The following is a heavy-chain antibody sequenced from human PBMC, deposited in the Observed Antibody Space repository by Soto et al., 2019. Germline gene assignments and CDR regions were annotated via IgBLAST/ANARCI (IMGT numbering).Heavy chain of an antibody. V-gene: IGHV3-23*01. CDR3: ARRGGRIYAMDV. Sequence: VRLSCAVSDFTFSSYAMSWVRQAPLKGLEWVSAISGSGVSTNYAYSVKGRFTISRDNSKNTLYLQMNSLRAEDTAVYYCARRGGRIYAMDVWGQGTTVTVSS. CDR2: ISGSGVST. D-gene: IGHD1-20*01. CDR1: DFTFSSYA. J-gene: IGHJ6*02.